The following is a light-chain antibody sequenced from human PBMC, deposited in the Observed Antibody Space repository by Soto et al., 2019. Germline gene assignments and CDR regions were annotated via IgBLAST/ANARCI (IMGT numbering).Light chain of an antibody. CDR3: SSYTSSSLHV. V-gene: IGLV2-14*03. J-gene: IGLJ1*01. CDR2: DVS. Sequence: QSALTQPAPVSGSPGQSITISCTGTSSDVGGYNYVSWYQQHSGKAPKLMIYDVSNRPSGVSNRFSGSKSGNTASLTISGLQAEDEADYYCSSYTSSSLHVFGTGTKSPS. CDR1: SSDVGGYNY.